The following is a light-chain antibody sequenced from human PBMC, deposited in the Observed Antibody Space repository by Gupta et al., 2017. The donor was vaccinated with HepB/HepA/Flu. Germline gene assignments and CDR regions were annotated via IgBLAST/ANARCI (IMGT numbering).Light chain of an antibody. J-gene: IGLJ3*02. CDR2: EVS. V-gene: IGLV2-18*02. Sequence: QSALAQPPSVSGSPGQSVTISCTGTSSDVGTYNRFSWYQQPPGTAPKLIVYEVSNRPSGVPDRFSGSKSGNTASLTISGLQAEDEADYYCTSYTRSSTWVFGGGTKLTVL. CDR1: SSDVGTYNR. CDR3: TSYTRSSTWV.